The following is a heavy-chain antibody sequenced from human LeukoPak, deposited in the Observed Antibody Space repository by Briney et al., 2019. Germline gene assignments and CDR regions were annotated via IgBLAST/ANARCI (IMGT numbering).Heavy chain of an antibody. J-gene: IGHJ4*02. Sequence: GESLQISCRGSGCRFISYWLVWVRQLPGKGLECVGIIFPDDSDIRYSPSFQGQVTVSVDKSSSTAYLQWSSLRASDTAMYYCGRQGYTYGLDYWGQGTLVTVSS. D-gene: IGHD5-18*01. CDR3: GRQGYTYGLDY. V-gene: IGHV5-51*01. CDR2: IFPDDSDI. CDR1: GCRFISYW.